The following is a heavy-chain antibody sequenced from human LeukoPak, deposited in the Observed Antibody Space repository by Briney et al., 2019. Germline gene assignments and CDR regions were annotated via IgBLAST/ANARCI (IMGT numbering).Heavy chain of an antibody. CDR1: GFTFNSYG. J-gene: IGHJ3*02. D-gene: IGHD5-18*01. CDR3: AKRARPASDTAMANGAFDI. CDR2: IWYDGSNK. Sequence: GGSLRLSCAASGFTFNSYGMHWVRQAPGKGLEWVAVIWYDGSNKYYADSVKGRFTISRDNSKNTLYLQMNSLRAEDTAVYYCAKRARPASDTAMANGAFDIWGQGTMVTVSS. V-gene: IGHV3-33*06.